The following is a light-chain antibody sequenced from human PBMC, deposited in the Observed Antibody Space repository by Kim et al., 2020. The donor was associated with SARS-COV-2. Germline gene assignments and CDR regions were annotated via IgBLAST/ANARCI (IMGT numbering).Light chain of an antibody. J-gene: IGKJ1*01. CDR1: QSLLHSNGYNY. CDR3: MQARQTPPWT. V-gene: IGKV2-28*01. CDR2: LAS. Sequence: DVVMSQSPLSLPVTPGEPASISCTSSQSLLHSNGYNYLDWYLQKPGQSPQFLIYLASNWASGVPDRFSGSGSGTDFTLKISRVEAEDVGLYYCMQARQTPPWTFGPGTKVDIK.